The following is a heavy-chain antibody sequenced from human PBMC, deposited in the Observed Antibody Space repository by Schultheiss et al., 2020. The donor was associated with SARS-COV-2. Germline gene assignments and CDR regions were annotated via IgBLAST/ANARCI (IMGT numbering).Heavy chain of an antibody. Sequence: SETLSLTCTVSGGSISSSSYYWGWIRQPPGKGLEWIGSIYYSGSTYYNPSLKSRVTISVDTSKNQFSLKLSSVTAADTAVYYCARDGPRVVPAAIYYMDVWGKGTTVTVSS. CDR1: GGSISSSSYY. J-gene: IGHJ6*03. CDR3: ARDGPRVVPAAIYYMDV. D-gene: IGHD2-2*01. CDR2: IYYSGST. V-gene: IGHV4-39*02.